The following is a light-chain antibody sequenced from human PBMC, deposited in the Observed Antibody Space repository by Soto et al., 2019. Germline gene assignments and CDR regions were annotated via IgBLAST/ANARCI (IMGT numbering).Light chain of an antibody. J-gene: IGKJ1*01. CDR2: HAS. V-gene: IGKV3-15*01. CDR1: QTVDNF. CDR3: QQYNNWPPWT. Sequence: EIVLTQSPVIVSLSPGERATLSCRASQTVDNFLAWYQLKPGQAPRLLIYHASTRATGIPARFSGSGSGTEFTLTISSLQSEDFAVYYCQQYNNWPPWTFGQGTKVDIK.